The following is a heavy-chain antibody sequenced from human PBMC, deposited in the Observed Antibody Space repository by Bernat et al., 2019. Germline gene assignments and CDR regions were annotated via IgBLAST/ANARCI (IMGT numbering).Heavy chain of an antibody. J-gene: IGHJ4*02. V-gene: IGHV3-21*01. CDR3: ARDKSGSYYGAIDY. Sequence: EVQLVESGGGLVKPGGSLRLSCAASGFTFSGYGMNWVRQAPGKGLEWVSSITSHSSYIYYADSLKGRFTISRDNAKSSLYLQMNSLRAEDTAVYYCARDKSGSYYGAIDYWGQGTLLTVSP. CDR2: ITSHSSYI. D-gene: IGHD1-26*01. CDR1: GFTFSGYG.